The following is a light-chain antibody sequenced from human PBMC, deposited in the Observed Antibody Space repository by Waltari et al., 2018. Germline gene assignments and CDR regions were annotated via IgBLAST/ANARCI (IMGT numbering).Light chain of an antibody. J-gene: IGKJ4*01. Sequence: DIQMTQSPSTLSASVGERVTITCRASQSFLDWLAWYQQKPGKAPKLLIYKTSSLKSGVPSRFSGSASGTEFTLTISSLQPDDFATYYCQRYESYPFTFGGGTKAEIK. CDR3: QRYESYPFT. V-gene: IGKV1-5*03. CDR1: QSFLDW. CDR2: KTS.